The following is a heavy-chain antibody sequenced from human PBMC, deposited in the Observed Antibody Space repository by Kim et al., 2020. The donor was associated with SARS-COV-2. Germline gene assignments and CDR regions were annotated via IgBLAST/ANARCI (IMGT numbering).Heavy chain of an antibody. D-gene: IGHD3-16*01. Sequence: SLKSRVTISVDTSKNQFSLKLRSVTAADTAVYYCARVVSGSPLEFGGFDYWGQGTLVTVSS. V-gene: IGHV4-59*01. CDR3: ARVVSGSPLEFGGFDY. J-gene: IGHJ4*02.